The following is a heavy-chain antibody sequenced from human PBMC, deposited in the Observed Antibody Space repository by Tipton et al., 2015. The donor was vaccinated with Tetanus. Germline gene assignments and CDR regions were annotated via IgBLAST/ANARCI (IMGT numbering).Heavy chain of an antibody. D-gene: IGHD5-24*01. J-gene: IGHJ4*02. CDR1: YDSFYGYY. Sequence: AGLVKPSETLSLTCAVYYDSFYGYYWSWIRQPPGEGLEWIGEISHSENTNYNPSLQSRVTISMNTANNRIYLNLTSVTAADTAVYYCARWRDGFNRALDSWGQGIMVTVSS. CDR3: ARWRDGFNRALDS. CDR2: ISHSENT. V-gene: IGHV4-34*01.